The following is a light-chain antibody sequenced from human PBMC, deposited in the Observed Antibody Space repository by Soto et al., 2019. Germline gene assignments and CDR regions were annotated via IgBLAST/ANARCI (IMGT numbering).Light chain of an antibody. J-gene: IGKJ1*01. V-gene: IGKV1-39*01. CDR1: QSIATY. Sequence: DIQMTQSPSSLSASVGDRVTITCRASQSIATYLNWYQQKPGKAPKLLIYLASTLQSGVPSRFNGSGSGTDFTLTISSLQPEDCATYYCQKSYRTPRTFGQGTRVEIK. CDR3: QKSYRTPRT. CDR2: LAS.